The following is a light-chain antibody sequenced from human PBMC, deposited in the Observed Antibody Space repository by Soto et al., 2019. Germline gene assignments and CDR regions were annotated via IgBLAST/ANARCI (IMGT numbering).Light chain of an antibody. CDR2: AAS. CDR1: QTVSSNQ. V-gene: IGKV3-20*01. Sequence: EIVLTQSPGTLSLSPGEGATLSCRASQTVSSNQLAWYQQKPGQSPRLLVYAASTRAPGIPDRFSGSGSETDFTLTIRRLEPDDFAVYYCQQYANSPPSTFGQWTRLDIK. CDR3: QQYANSPPST. J-gene: IGKJ5*01.